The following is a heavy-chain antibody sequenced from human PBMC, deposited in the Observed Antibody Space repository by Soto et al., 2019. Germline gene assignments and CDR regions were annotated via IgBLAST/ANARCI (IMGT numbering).Heavy chain of an antibody. V-gene: IGHV1-18*01. Sequence: GASVKVSCKASGYTFTSYGISWVRQAPGQGLEWMGWISAYNGNTNYAQKLQGRVTMTTDTSTSTAYMELRSLRSDDTAVYYCAKWGALLYSSSSRYFDYWGQGTLVTVSS. J-gene: IGHJ4*02. CDR3: AKWGALLYSSSSRYFDY. D-gene: IGHD6-13*01. CDR1: GYTFTSYG. CDR2: ISAYNGNT.